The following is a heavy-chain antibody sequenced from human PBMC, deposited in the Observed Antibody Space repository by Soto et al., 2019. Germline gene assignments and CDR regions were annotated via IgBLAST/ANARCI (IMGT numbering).Heavy chain of an antibody. Sequence: QVQLVQSGAEVKKLGSSVKVSCKASGGTFSSYTISWVRQAPGQGLEWMGRIIPILGIANYAQKFQGRVTITADKSTSTAYMELSSLRSEDTAVYYCATSPAEVVIATYFEYFQHWGQGTLVTVSS. V-gene: IGHV1-69*02. CDR3: ATSPAEVVIATYFEYFQH. D-gene: IGHD2-21*01. CDR1: GGTFSSYT. J-gene: IGHJ1*01. CDR2: IIPILGIA.